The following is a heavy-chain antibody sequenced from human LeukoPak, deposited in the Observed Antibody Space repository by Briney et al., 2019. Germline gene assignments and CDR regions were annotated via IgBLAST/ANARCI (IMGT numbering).Heavy chain of an antibody. CDR2: ISSSSSYI. Sequence: PGGSLRLSCAASGFTFSSYSMNWVRQAPGKGLEWVSSISSSSSYIYYADSVKGRFTISRDNAKNSLYLQMNSLRAEDTAVYYCARDSSPQIAALDYWGQGTLVTVSS. V-gene: IGHV3-21*01. J-gene: IGHJ4*02. CDR1: GFTFSSYS. D-gene: IGHD3-22*01. CDR3: ARDSSPQIAALDY.